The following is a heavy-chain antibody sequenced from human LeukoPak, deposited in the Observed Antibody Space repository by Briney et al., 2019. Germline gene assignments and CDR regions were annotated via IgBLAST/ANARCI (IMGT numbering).Heavy chain of an antibody. V-gene: IGHV3-30*04. CDR3: ARDSPGYGAYDLG. CDR2: ISHDGTNK. CDR1: GFTFSSYA. J-gene: IGHJ4*02. Sequence: GGSLRLSCAASGFTFSSYALHWVRQAPGKGLEWVALISHDGTNKQYADSVKGRFTISRDNSKNTLYLQMNSLRAEDTAVYYCARDSPGYGAYDLGWGQGTLVTVSS. D-gene: IGHD5-12*01.